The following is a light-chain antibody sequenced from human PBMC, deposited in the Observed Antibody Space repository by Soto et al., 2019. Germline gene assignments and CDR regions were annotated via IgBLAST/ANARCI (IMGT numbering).Light chain of an antibody. CDR3: QQSFTIPLT. Sequence: DIQMTQSPSSLSASVGDRVTITCRASQSTSTYLNWYQQKPGKAPKVLIYAAFSWQSGVPSRFRGRGSGTDFTLTISSLKPEDFATYYCQQSFTIPLTFGGGTKVEIK. CDR2: AAF. J-gene: IGKJ4*01. V-gene: IGKV1-39*01. CDR1: QSTSTY.